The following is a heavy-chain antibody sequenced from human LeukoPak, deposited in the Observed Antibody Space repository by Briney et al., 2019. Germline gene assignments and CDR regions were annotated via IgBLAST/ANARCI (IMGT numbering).Heavy chain of an antibody. J-gene: IGHJ4*02. CDR3: ARSGSYNSPLSY. D-gene: IGHD5-24*01. V-gene: IGHV4-59*01. CDR2: IFYSGST. CDR1: GGSISSYY. Sequence: SETLSLTCTVSGGSISSYYWSWIRQPPGKGLEWIGYIFYSGSTNYNPSLKSRVTISVDTSKSQFSLRLSSVTAADTAVYYCARSGSYNSPLSYWGQGTLVTVSS.